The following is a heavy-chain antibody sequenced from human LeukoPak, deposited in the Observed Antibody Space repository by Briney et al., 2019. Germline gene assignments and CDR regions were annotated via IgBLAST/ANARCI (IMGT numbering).Heavy chain of an antibody. CDR3: ATHSSGYDSGNDAFDI. Sequence: KASETLSLTCTVSGGSISSGDYYWSWIRLPPGKGLEWIGYIYYSGSTYYNPSLKSRVTISVDTSKNRFSLKLSSVTAADTAVYYCATHSSGYDSGNDAFDIWGQGTMVTVSS. V-gene: IGHV4-30-4*08. CDR2: IYYSGST. J-gene: IGHJ3*02. CDR1: GGSISSGDYY. D-gene: IGHD3-22*01.